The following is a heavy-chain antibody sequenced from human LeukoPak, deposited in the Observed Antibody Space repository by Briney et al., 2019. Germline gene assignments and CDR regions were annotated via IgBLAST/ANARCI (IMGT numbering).Heavy chain of an antibody. CDR3: ARHGYCSSTSCQAFDY. V-gene: IGHV4-39*01. CDR1: GGSISSSSYY. Sequence: PSETLPLTCTVSGGSISSSSYYWGWIRQPPGKGLEWIGSIYYSGSTYYNPSLKSRVTISVDTSKNQFSLKLSSVTAADTAVYYCARHGYCSSTSCQAFDYWGQGTLVTVSS. CDR2: IYYSGST. D-gene: IGHD2-2*01. J-gene: IGHJ4*02.